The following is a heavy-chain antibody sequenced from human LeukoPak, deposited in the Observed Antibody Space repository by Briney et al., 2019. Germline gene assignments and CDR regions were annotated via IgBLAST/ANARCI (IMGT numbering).Heavy chain of an antibody. J-gene: IGHJ5*02. CDR3: AKDAAAAGMNWFDP. D-gene: IGHD6-13*01. CDR1: GFTFSNFA. CDR2: TSGSGGDT. Sequence: GGSLRLSCAASGFTFSNFAMSWVRQAPGKGLEWVSATSGSGGDTYYADSAKGRFAISRDMSKNTLYLQLNSLRVEDTAVYYCAKDAAAAGMNWFDPWGQGTLVTVSS. V-gene: IGHV3-23*01.